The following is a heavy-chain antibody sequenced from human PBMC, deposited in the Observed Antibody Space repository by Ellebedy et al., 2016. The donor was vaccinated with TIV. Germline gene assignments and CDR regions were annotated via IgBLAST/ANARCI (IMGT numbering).Heavy chain of an antibody. J-gene: IGHJ4*03. CDR3: ARDSGWYPVDH. Sequence: GESLKISCAASGYSFRSYWMTWVRQAPGKGLEWVANIKEDGSAKNYVDSVRGRFTISRDNVKNLLYLQVDSLGVEDTAVYYCARDSGWYPVDHWGRGTLVTVAS. D-gene: IGHD6-19*01. V-gene: IGHV3-7*03. CDR2: IKEDGSAK. CDR1: GYSFRSYW.